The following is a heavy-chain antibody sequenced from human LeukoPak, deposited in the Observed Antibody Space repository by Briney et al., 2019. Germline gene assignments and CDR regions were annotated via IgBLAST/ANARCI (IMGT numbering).Heavy chain of an antibody. V-gene: IGHV3-30*04. CDR2: ISYDGSNK. CDR1: GFTFRTYE. Sequence: GGSLRLSCAASGFTFRTYEMNWVRQAPGKGLEWVAVISYDGSNKYYADSVKGRFTISRDNSKNTLYLQMNSLRAEDTAVYYCAKSTVESSGSYTFDYWGQGTLVTVSS. D-gene: IGHD1-26*01. J-gene: IGHJ4*02. CDR3: AKSTVESSGSYTFDY.